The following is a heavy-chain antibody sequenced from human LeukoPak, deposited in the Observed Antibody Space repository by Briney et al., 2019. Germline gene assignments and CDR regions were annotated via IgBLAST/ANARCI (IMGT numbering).Heavy chain of an antibody. V-gene: IGHV4-34*01. CDR3: VLRNPPYYYYGMDV. CDR2: INHSGST. J-gene: IGHJ6*02. D-gene: IGHD1-14*01. Sequence: NPSETLSLTCAVYGGSFSGYYWSWIRQPPGKGLEWIGEINHSGSTNYNPSLKSRVTISVDTTKNQFSLKLSSVTAADTAVYYCVLRNPPYYYYGMDVWGQGTTVTVSS. CDR1: GGSFSGYY.